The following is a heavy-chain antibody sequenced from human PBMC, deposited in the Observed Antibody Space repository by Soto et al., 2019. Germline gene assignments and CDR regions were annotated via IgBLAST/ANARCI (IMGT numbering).Heavy chain of an antibody. CDR2: MNPNSGNT. V-gene: IGHV1-8*01. CDR3: ARDLAYYDILTGSPPLFY. D-gene: IGHD3-9*01. Sequence: ASVKVSCKASGYTFTSYDINWVRQATGQGLEWMGWMNPNSGNTNYAQKFQGRVTMTTDTSISTVYMELSSLRSEDTAVYYCARDLAYYDILTGSPPLFYWGQGTLVTVSS. J-gene: IGHJ4*02. CDR1: GYTFTSYD.